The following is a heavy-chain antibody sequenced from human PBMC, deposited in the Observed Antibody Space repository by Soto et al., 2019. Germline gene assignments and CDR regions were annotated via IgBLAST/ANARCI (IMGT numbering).Heavy chain of an antibody. V-gene: IGHV4-59*08. CDR2: IYYSGNT. D-gene: IGHD4-4*01. CDR3: ARHSYYSNPLRFDP. Sequence: SETLSLTCTVSGGSLSSYYWTWIRQPPGKGLEWIGYIYYSGNTNYNPSLKSRVTISVDTSKNQLSLKLSSVTAADTAVYYCARHSYYSNPLRFDPWGQGTLVTVPQ. J-gene: IGHJ5*02. CDR1: GGSLSSYY.